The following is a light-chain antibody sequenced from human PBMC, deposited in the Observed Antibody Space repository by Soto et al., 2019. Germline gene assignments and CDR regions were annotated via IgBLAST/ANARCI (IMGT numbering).Light chain of an antibody. Sequence: QPVLTQAPSASGTPGQRVTISCSGSSSNIGSNFVYWYQQLPGTAPKVLIYRDNQRPSGVPDRFSGSKSGTSASLAISGLRSEDEADYYCAAWDDSLSGYVVFGGGTKLTVL. V-gene: IGLV1-47*01. CDR2: RDN. CDR3: AAWDDSLSGYVV. CDR1: SSNIGSNF. J-gene: IGLJ2*01.